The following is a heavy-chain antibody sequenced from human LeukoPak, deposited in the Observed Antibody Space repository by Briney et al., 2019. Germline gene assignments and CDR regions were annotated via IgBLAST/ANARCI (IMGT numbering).Heavy chain of an antibody. CDR1: GFTFDDYA. J-gene: IGHJ5*02. CDR3: ARDRAYYDFWSGYT. Sequence: GGSLRLSCAASGFTFDDYAMHWVRQAPGKGLEWVSGISWNSGSIGYADSVKGRFTISRDNAKNSLYLQMNSLRAEDTAVYYCARDRAYYDFWSGYTWGQGTLVTVSS. V-gene: IGHV3-9*01. D-gene: IGHD3-3*01. CDR2: ISWNSGSI.